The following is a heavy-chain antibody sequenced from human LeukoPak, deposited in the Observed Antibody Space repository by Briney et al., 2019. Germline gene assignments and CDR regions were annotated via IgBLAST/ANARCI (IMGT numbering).Heavy chain of an antibody. CDR2: INPSGGST. V-gene: IGHV1-46*01. CDR3: ARGPTDSGTYTPDY. CDR1: GYIFTSYY. J-gene: IGHJ4*02. Sequence: ASVKVSSKSSGYIFTSYYMHWVRQAPGQGLEWMGIINPSGGSTNYAQKFQGRVTMTRDTSTSTVYMELSSLRSDDTAAYYCARGPTDSGTYTPDYWGQGTLVTVSS. D-gene: IGHD3-10*01.